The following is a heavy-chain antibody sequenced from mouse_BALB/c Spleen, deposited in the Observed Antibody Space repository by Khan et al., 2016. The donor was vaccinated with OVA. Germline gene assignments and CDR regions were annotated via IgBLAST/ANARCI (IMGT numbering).Heavy chain of an antibody. J-gene: IGHJ2*01. D-gene: IGHD1-1*01. Sequence: QVQLQQSGAELVKAGASVKMSCKASGYTFTSYWMHWVKQRLGQGLEWFAETNPTNGRTYYNEKFKSKATLTVDKSSSTAYMLLSVPTFVDSAVYYCARIKKIVATYFDYWGQGTTLTVSS. CDR3: ARIKKIVATYFDY. V-gene: IGHV1S81*02. CDR1: GYTFTSYW. CDR2: TNPTNGRT.